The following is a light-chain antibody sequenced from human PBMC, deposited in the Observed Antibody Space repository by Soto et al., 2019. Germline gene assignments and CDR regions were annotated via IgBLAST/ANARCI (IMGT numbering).Light chain of an antibody. Sequence: QSGLTQPAAVSGSPGQSITISCTGTNSDVGGYNYVSWYQQHPGKAPELMIYEVSHRPSGVSNRFSGSKSDNTASLTISGLQAEDEADYYCSSYTSISTLYVFGTGTKVTVL. V-gene: IGLV2-14*01. CDR1: NSDVGGYNY. CDR3: SSYTSISTLYV. J-gene: IGLJ1*01. CDR2: EVS.